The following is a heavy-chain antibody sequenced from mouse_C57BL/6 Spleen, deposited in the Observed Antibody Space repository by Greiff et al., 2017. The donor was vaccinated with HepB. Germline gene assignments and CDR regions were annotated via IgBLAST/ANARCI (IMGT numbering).Heavy chain of an antibody. V-gene: IGHV1-81*01. CDR2: IYPRSGNT. J-gene: IGHJ1*03. CDR3: ARAIGSSYEWYFDV. Sequence: QVQLQQSGAELARPGASVKLSCKASGYTFTSYGISWVKQRTGQGLEWIGEIYPRSGNTYYNEKFKGKATLTADKSSSTAYMELRSLTSEDSAVYFCARAIGSSYEWYFDVWGTGTTVTVSS. CDR1: GYTFTSYG. D-gene: IGHD1-1*01.